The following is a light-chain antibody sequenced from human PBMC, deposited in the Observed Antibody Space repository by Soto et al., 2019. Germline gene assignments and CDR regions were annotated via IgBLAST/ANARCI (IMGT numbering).Light chain of an antibody. CDR2: DAS. CDR3: QQRSNWPKT. Sequence: EIVLTQSPATLSLSPGKRAPLSSRPSQSVSSYLAWYQQKPGQAPRLLIYDASNRATGIPARFSGSGSGTDFTLTVSSLEPEDFAVYYCQQRSNWPKTFGQGTKVDIK. CDR1: QSVSSY. V-gene: IGKV3-11*01. J-gene: IGKJ1*01.